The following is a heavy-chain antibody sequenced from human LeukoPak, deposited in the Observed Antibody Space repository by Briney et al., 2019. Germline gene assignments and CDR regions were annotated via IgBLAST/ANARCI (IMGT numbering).Heavy chain of an antibody. D-gene: IGHD6-6*01. V-gene: IGHV3-30*18. J-gene: IGHJ4*02. CDR2: ISYDGSNK. CDR3: AKKRALGEVEYSSSYFDY. Sequence: PGGSLRLSCAASGFTFDDYGMHWVRQAPGKGLEWVAVISYDGSNKYYADSVKGRFTISRDNSKNTLYLQMNSLRAEDTAVYYCAKKRALGEVEYSSSYFDYWGQGTLVTFSS. CDR1: GFTFDDYG.